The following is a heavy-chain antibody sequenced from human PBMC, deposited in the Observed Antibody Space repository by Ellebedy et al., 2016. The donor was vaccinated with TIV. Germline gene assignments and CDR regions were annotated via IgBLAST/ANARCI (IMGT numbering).Heavy chain of an antibody. CDR1: GFTFDGYA. CDR2: MDWASGRK. D-gene: IGHD4-11*01. V-gene: IGHV3-9*01. Sequence: PGGSLRLSCVGTGFTFDGYAMHWVRQIPGKGLGWVAGMDWASGRKDYADSVKGRFTISRNKAENSLNLQMNSLRTEDTALYSCGKDILQGGMDVWGQGTTVTVSS. CDR3: GKDILQGGMDV. J-gene: IGHJ6*02.